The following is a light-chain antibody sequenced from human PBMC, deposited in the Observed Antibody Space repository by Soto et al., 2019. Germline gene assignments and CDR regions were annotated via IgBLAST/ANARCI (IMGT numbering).Light chain of an antibody. V-gene: IGKV3-11*01. J-gene: IGKJ2*01. CDR1: QSVSDF. CDR3: QQRYNSPPT. CDR2: ETS. Sequence: EIVLTQSPATLSLSPGERATLSCRASQSVSDFLAWYQQKPGQAPRLLIYETSNRATGIPARFSGSGSGTDFTLTINTLEPEDFAVYYCQQRYNSPPTFGQGTKLAIK.